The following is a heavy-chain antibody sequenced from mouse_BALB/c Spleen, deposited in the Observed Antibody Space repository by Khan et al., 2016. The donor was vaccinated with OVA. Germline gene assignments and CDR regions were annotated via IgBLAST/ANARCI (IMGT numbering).Heavy chain of an antibody. Sequence: EVKLQESGPGLVKPSQSLSLTCTVTGYSITSDYAWNWIRQFPGNKLEWMGYISSSGSTNYHPALKNRISITRNTSKNQFFLQLNSVTTEDTATYYCARDGSRYNYAMDYWGQGTSVTVSS. V-gene: IGHV3-2*02. J-gene: IGHJ4*01. CDR1: GYSITSDYA. D-gene: IGHD2-3*01. CDR2: ISSSGST. CDR3: ARDGSRYNYAMDY.